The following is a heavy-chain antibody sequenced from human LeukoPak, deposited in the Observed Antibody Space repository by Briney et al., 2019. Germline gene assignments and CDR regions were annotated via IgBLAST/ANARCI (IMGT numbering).Heavy chain of an antibody. CDR1: GFTLSGYV. Sequence: GGSLRLSCAASGFTLSGYVMHWVRQAPGKGPESVSAITSNGGTTYYASSVKGGFTISRDNSKNTLYLQMGSLRTEDMAVYYCARENGGGSDYWGQGTLVTVSS. CDR3: ARENGGGSDY. J-gene: IGHJ4*02. CDR2: ITSNGGTT. D-gene: IGHD5-24*01. V-gene: IGHV3-64*01.